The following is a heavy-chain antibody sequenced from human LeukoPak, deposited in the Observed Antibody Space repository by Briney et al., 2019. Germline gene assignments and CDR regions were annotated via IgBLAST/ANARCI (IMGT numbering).Heavy chain of an antibody. V-gene: IGHV3-21*01. CDR2: ISSSSSYI. CDR3: ARDYGVAATLRYFYGMDV. J-gene: IGHJ6*02. CDR1: GFTFSSYS. D-gene: IGHD2-15*01. Sequence: GGSLRLSCAASGFTFSSYSMNWVRQAPGKGLEWVSSISSSSSYIYYADSVKGRFTISRDNAKNSLYLQMNSLRAEDTVVYYCARDYGVAATLRYFYGMDVWGQGTTVTVSS.